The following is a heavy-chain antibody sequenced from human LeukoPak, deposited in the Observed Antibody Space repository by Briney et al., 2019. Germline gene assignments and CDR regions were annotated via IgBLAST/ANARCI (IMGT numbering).Heavy chain of an antibody. J-gene: IGHJ6*02. Sequence: RASVKVSCKASGYTFTSYGISWLRQAPGQGLEWMGWISAYNGNTNYAQKLQGRVTMTTDTSTSTAYMELRSLRSDDTAVYYCARDRKEYYDFWSGSPPVNYYYGMDVWGQGTTVTVSS. D-gene: IGHD3-3*01. V-gene: IGHV1-18*01. CDR3: ARDRKEYYDFWSGSPPVNYYYGMDV. CDR1: GYTFTSYG. CDR2: ISAYNGNT.